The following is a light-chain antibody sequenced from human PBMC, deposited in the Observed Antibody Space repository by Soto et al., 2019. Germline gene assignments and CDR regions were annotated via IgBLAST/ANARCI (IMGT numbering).Light chain of an antibody. CDR2: GAS. CDR3: QQDNDWTRK. CDR1: QSVSSN. J-gene: IGKJ1*01. V-gene: IGKV3-15*01. Sequence: DMGMTHAPGSLSISPRYIPTHSYRASQSVSSNLAWYQQKPGQAPRLLIYGASTRATGIPARFSGSGSGTEFTLTISSLQSEDFAVYYCQQDNDWTRKFGQGTKVEIK.